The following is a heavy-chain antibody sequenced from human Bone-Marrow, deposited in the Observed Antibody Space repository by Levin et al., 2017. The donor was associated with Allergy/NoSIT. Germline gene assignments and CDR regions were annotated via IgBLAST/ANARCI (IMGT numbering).Heavy chain of an antibody. CDR2: VRYNGNT. CDR1: GASISSNYYY. CDR3: GRITSVVRGVAGNYHYYYGLDV. V-gene: IGHV4-39*01. Sequence: SETLSLTCTVSGASISSNYYYWGWIRQPPGKGLEWIGSVRYNGNTYYNTSLKSRVSISVDTSKNQLSLKLTSVTAGDTALYYGGRITSVVRGVAGNYHYYYGLDVWGQGTTVTVSS. J-gene: IGHJ6*02. D-gene: IGHD3-10*01.